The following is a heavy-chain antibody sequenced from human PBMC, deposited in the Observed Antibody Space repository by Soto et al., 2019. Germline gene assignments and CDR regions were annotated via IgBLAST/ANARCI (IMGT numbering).Heavy chain of an antibody. CDR3: ASGGGPGLVVIDDAFDI. V-gene: IGHV5-51*01. Sequence: GESLKISCKGSGDSFTSYWIAWVRQMPGKGLEWMGIIYPGDSDTRYSPSFQGQVTISADKSISTAYLQWSSLKASDTAMYYCASGGGPGLVVIDDAFDIWGQGTMVTVSS. D-gene: IGHD3-22*01. CDR1: GDSFTSYW. J-gene: IGHJ3*02. CDR2: IYPGDSDT.